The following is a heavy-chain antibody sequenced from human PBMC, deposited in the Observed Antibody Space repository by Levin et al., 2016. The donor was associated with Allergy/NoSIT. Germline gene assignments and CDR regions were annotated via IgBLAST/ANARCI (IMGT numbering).Heavy chain of an antibody. CDR3: AKVLRLDYYGSGWAPFDP. D-gene: IGHD3-10*01. J-gene: IGHJ5*02. CDR2: ISGSGGST. V-gene: IGHV3-23*01. Sequence: WIRQPPGKGLEWVSVISGSGGSTYYADSVKGRFTISRDNSKNTLDLQMNSLRAEDTAVYYCAKVLRLDYYGSGWAPFDPWGQGTLVTVSS.